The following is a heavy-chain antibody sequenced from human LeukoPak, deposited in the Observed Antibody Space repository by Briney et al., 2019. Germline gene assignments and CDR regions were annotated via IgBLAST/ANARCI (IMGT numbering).Heavy chain of an antibody. CDR1: GGTFSSYA. V-gene: IGHV1-69*13. Sequence: SVKVSCKASGGTFSSYAISWVRQAPGQGLEWMGGIIPIFGTANYAQKFQGRVTITADESTSTAYMELSSLRSEDTAVYYCASGYCSAGTCYALDYWGQGTLVTVSS. D-gene: IGHD2-15*01. CDR2: IIPIFGTA. CDR3: ASGYCSAGTCYALDY. J-gene: IGHJ4*02.